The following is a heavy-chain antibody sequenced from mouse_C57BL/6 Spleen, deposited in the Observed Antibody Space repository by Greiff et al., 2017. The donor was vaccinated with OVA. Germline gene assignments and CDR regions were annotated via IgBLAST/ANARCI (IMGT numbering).Heavy chain of an antibody. CDR3: ARGDYGSSFAY. Sequence: EVQLQQSGPELVKPGASVKIPCKASGYTFTDYNMDWVKQSPGKSLEWIGDINPNNGGTIYNQKFKGKATLTVDKSSSTAYMELRSLTSEDTAVYYCARGDYGSSFAYWGQGTLVTVSA. CDR2: INPNNGGT. CDR1: GYTFTDYN. J-gene: IGHJ3*01. D-gene: IGHD1-1*01. V-gene: IGHV1-18*01.